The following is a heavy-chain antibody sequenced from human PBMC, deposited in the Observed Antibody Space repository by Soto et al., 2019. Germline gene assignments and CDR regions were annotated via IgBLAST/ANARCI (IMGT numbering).Heavy chain of an antibody. CDR1: GGSFSGYY. CDR2: INHSGST. D-gene: IGHD5-18*01. V-gene: IGHV4-34*01. Sequence: PSETLSLTCAVYGGSFSGYYWSWIRQPPGKGLEWIGEINHSGSTNYNPSLKSRVTISVDTSKNQFSLKLSSVTAADTAVYYCARGRGKYSYGYYYYYGMDVWGQGTTVTVSS. J-gene: IGHJ6*02. CDR3: ARGRGKYSYGYYYYYGMDV.